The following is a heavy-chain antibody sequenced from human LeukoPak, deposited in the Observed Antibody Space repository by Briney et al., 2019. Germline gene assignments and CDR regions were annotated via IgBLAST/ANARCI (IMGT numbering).Heavy chain of an antibody. CDR2: ISSSSSYI. V-gene: IGHV3-21*01. CDR1: GFTFSSDS. Sequence: KPGGSLRLSCAASGFTFSSDSMNWVRQAPGKGLEWVSSISSSSSYIYYADSVKGRFTISRDNAKNSLYLQMNSLRAEDTAVYYCARDRDPYGGKPFDYWGQGTLVTVSS. D-gene: IGHD4/OR15-4a*01. CDR3: ARDRDPYGGKPFDY. J-gene: IGHJ4*02.